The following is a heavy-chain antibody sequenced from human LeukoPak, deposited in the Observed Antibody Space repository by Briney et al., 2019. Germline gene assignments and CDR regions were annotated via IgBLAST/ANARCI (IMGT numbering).Heavy chain of an antibody. Sequence: GASVKVSCKASGYTFTGYYMHWVRQAPGQGLEWMGWINPNSGGTNYARKFQGRVTMTRDTSISTAYMELSRLRSDDTAVYYCARRHYYDSSGTRQIRPGNFQHWGQGTLVTVSS. V-gene: IGHV1-2*02. CDR1: GYTFTGYY. CDR2: INPNSGGT. J-gene: IGHJ1*01. D-gene: IGHD3-22*01. CDR3: ARRHYYDSSGTRQIRPGNFQH.